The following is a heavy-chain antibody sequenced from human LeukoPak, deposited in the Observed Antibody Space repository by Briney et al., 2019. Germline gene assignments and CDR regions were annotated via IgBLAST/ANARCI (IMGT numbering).Heavy chain of an antibody. CDR3: AKDWEDSSRWYYFDY. CDR2: ISYGGSNK. J-gene: IGHJ4*02. Sequence: GGSLRLSCAASGSTFNNYGMHWVRQAPGKGLEWVALISYGGSNKYYADSVKGRFTISRDNSKNTLYLQMNSLRPEDTAVHYCAKDWEDSSRWYYFDYWGQGTLVTVSS. CDR1: GSTFNNYG. V-gene: IGHV3-30*18. D-gene: IGHD6-13*01.